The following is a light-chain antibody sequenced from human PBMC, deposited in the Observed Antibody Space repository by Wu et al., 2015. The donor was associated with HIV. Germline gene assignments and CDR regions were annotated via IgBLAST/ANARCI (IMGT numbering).Light chain of an antibody. CDR1: QSISSN. CDR2: GSS. J-gene: IGKJ1*01. Sequence: TQSPVTLSVSPGERATLSCRASQSISSNLAWYQQKPGQAPRLLMSGSSTRATGVPARFSGSGSGTEFTLTISSMQSEDFAVYYCQQYNNWPRTFGQGTKVKSN. V-gene: IGKV3-15*01. CDR3: QQYNNWPRT.